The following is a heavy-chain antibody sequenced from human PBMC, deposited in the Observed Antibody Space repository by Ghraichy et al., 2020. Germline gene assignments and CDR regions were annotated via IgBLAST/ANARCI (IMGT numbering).Heavy chain of an antibody. CDR3: ASHNYDFWSGYPPLDYYYYGMDV. J-gene: IGHJ6*02. Sequence: SETLSLTCAVYGGSFSGYYWSWIRQPPGKGLEWIGEINHSGSTNYNPSLKSRVTISVDTSKNQFSLKLSSVTAADTAVYYCASHNYDFWSGYPPLDYYYYGMDVWGQGTTVTVSS. V-gene: IGHV4-34*01. D-gene: IGHD3-3*01. CDR2: INHSGST. CDR1: GGSFSGYY.